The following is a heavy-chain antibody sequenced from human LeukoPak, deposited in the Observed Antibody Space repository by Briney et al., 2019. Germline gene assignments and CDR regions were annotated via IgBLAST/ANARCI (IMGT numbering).Heavy chain of an antibody. CDR2: IWFDGSNK. Sequence: GGSLRLSCAASGFTFSIYGMHWVRPAPGKGAEWVAVIWFDGSNKYYADSVKGRFTISRDNSKNTLYLPINSLRAEDTAVYYCARANYGSGSNYYYGLDVWGQGTTVTVSS. J-gene: IGHJ6*02. CDR3: ARANYGSGSNYYYGLDV. V-gene: IGHV3-33*08. CDR1: GFTFSIYG. D-gene: IGHD3-10*01.